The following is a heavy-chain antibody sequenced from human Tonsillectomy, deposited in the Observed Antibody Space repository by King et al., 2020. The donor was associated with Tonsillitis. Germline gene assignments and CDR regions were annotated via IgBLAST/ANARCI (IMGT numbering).Heavy chain of an antibody. V-gene: IGHV4-39*07. CDR2: FYYTGST. Sequence: QLQESGPGLVKPSETLSLTCTVSGGSISSSSYYWGWIRQSPGKGLEWIGSFYYTGSTYYNPSLKSRVTISVDSSKNQFSLKLSSVTAADTAVYYCTYGSGPYWVQGTLVTVSS. CDR3: TYGSGPY. D-gene: IGHD3-10*01. J-gene: IGHJ4*02. CDR1: GGSISSSSYY.